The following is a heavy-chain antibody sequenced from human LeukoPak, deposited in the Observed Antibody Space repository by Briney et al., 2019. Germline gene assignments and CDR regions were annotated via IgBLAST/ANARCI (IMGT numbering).Heavy chain of an antibody. CDR3: ARGRSYGLRGVVAGLDY. V-gene: IGHV4-34*01. Sequence: SETLSLTRAVHGGAFSGYYWSGIRQPPGKGLEWIGEINHSGSTNYNPSLNSRVTISVDTSKNQFSLKLSSVTAADTAVYYCARGRSYGLRGVVAGLDYWGQGTLVTVSS. CDR2: INHSGST. CDR1: GGAFSGYY. D-gene: IGHD5-18*01. J-gene: IGHJ4*02.